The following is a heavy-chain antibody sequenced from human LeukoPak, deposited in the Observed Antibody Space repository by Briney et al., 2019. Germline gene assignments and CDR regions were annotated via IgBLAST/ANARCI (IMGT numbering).Heavy chain of an antibody. D-gene: IGHD6-13*01. Sequence: GRSLRLSCAASGFTFSSYSMNWVRQAPGKGLEWVSSISSSSSYVYYADSVKGRFTISRDNAKNSLYLQMNSLRAEDTAVYYCARDLGSWYNNDAFDIWGQGTMVTVSS. J-gene: IGHJ3*02. CDR3: ARDLGSWYNNDAFDI. CDR1: GFTFSSYS. CDR2: ISSSSSYV. V-gene: IGHV3-21*01.